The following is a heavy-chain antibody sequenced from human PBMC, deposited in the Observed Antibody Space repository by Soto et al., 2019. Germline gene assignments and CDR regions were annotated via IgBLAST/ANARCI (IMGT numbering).Heavy chain of an antibody. V-gene: IGHV1-18*01. Sequence: GASVKVSCKASGYTFTSYGISWVRQAPGQGLEWMGWISAYNGNTNYAQKLQGRVTMTTDTSTSTAYMELRGLRSDDTAVYYCARGRYDYIWGSGGGQHYYYMDVWGKGTTVTVSS. J-gene: IGHJ6*03. CDR2: ISAYNGNT. CDR3: ARGRYDYIWGSGGGQHYYYMDV. D-gene: IGHD3-16*01. CDR1: GYTFTSYG.